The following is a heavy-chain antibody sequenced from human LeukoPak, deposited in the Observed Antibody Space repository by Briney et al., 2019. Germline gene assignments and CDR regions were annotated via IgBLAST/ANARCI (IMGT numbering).Heavy chain of an antibody. Sequence: SETLSLTCTVSGGSISSYYWSWIRQPPGKGLEWIGYIYYSGSTNYNPSLKSRVTISVDTSKNQFSLKLSSVTAADTAVYYCARGFYDSSGYYYWIGAFDIWGQGTMVTVS. CDR1: GGSISSYY. D-gene: IGHD3-22*01. J-gene: IGHJ3*02. CDR3: ARGFYDSSGYYYWIGAFDI. CDR2: IYYSGST. V-gene: IGHV4-59*01.